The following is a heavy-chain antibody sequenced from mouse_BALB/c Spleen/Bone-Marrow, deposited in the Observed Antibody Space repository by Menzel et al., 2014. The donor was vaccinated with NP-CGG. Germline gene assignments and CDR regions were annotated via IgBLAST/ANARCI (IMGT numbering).Heavy chain of an antibody. V-gene: IGHV1-82*01. CDR1: GYEFSDSW. CDR3: ARSLSVVTPMDY. D-gene: IGHD1-1*01. J-gene: IGHJ4*01. CDR2: IYPGDGDS. Sequence: VKLMESGPELVRPGASVKISCKASGYEFSDSWMNWVKQRPGQGLEWIGRIYPGDGDSIYNGKFKGKATLTSDKFSSTAYMQPSSLTSVDSAVYFCARSLSVVTPMDYWGQGTSVTVSS.